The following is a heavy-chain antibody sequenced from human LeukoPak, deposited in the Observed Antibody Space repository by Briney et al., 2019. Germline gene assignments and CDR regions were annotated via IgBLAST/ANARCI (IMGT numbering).Heavy chain of an antibody. CDR3: AYTYYYGSGSPFDY. V-gene: IGHV1-2*02. CDR2: INPNSGGT. D-gene: IGHD3-10*01. J-gene: IGHJ4*02. Sequence: GASVKVSCKASGYTFTGYYMHWVRQAPGQELEWMGWINPNSGGTNYAQKFQGRVTMTRDTSISTAYMELSRLRSGDTAVYYCAYTYYYGSGSPFDYWGQGTLVTVSS. CDR1: GYTFTGYY.